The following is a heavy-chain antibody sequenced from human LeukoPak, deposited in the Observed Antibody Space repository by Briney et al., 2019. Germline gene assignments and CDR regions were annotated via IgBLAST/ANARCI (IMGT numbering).Heavy chain of an antibody. Sequence: GGSLRLSCAASGFSFNSYSMTWVRQAPGKGLECVSSISSSGACIYYTDSVKGRFTISRDNAKNSLYLQMNSLSAEDTAVYYCVRVAYDVLTGYENYYDYWGQGTLVTVSS. D-gene: IGHD3-9*01. J-gene: IGHJ4*02. CDR3: VRVAYDVLTGYENYYDY. CDR2: ISSSGACI. V-gene: IGHV3-21*01. CDR1: GFSFNSYS.